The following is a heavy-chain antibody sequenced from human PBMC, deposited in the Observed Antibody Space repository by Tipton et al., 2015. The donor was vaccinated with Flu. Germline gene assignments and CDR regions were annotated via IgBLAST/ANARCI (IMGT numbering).Heavy chain of an antibody. Sequence: SLRLSCAASGFSATNNYVTWVRQAPGKGLEWVSVIYTAGRTKSADSVKDRFVISRDIYKNMVYLQMNSLRVDDTAMHYCARDMGRGYGEWDSWGQGTLVTVSP. V-gene: IGHV3-53*01. J-gene: IGHJ4*02. CDR1: GFSATNNY. CDR3: ARDMGRGYGEWDS. D-gene: IGHD3-10*01. CDR2: IYTAGRT.